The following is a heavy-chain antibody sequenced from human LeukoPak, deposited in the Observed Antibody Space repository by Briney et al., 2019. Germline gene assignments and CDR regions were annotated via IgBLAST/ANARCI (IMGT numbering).Heavy chain of an antibody. D-gene: IGHD1-7*01. J-gene: IGHJ4*02. Sequence: SETLSLTCTVSGGSISSSSYYWSWIRQPPGKGLEWIGYIYYSGSTNYNPSLKSRVTISVDTSKNQFSLKLSSVTAADTAVYYCARQRKYNWNSYYFDYWGQGTLVTVSS. V-gene: IGHV4-61*05. CDR2: IYYSGST. CDR3: ARQRKYNWNSYYFDY. CDR1: GGSISSSSYY.